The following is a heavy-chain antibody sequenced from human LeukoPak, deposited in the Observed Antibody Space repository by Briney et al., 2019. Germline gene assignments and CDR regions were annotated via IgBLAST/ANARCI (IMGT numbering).Heavy chain of an antibody. CDR2: ISYDGSNK. Sequence: PGGSLRLSCAASGFTFSSYAMHWVRQAPGKGLEWVAVISYDGSNKYYADSVKGRFTISRDNSKNTLYLQMNSLRAEDTAVYYCAKDTLLGQWLVGSVVDYWGQGTLVTVSS. J-gene: IGHJ4*02. V-gene: IGHV3-30-3*01. D-gene: IGHD6-19*01. CDR1: GFTFSSYA. CDR3: AKDTLLGQWLVGSVVDY.